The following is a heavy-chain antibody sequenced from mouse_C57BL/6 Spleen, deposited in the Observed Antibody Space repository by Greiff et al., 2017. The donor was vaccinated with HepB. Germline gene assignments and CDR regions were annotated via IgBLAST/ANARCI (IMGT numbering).Heavy chain of an antibody. Sequence: EVQGVESGGGLVQPGGSLKLSCAASGFTFSDYYMYWVRQTPEKRLEWVAYISNGGGSTYYPDTVKGRFTISRDNAKNTLYLQMSRLKSEDTAMYYCARQGGYYGSSYNWYFDVWGTGTTVTVSS. J-gene: IGHJ1*03. CDR1: GFTFSDYY. CDR3: ARQGGYYGSSYNWYFDV. D-gene: IGHD1-1*01. V-gene: IGHV5-12*01. CDR2: ISNGGGST.